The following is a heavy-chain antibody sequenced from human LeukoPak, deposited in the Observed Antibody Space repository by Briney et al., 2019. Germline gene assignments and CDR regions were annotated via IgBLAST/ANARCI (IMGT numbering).Heavy chain of an antibody. CDR1: GFTFSSYA. CDR2: IKQDGSEK. D-gene: IGHD1-26*01. J-gene: IGHJ5*02. V-gene: IGHV3-7*01. CDR3: ARSLVVGATYPYH. Sequence: PGGSLRLSCAASGFTFSSYAMSWVRQAPGKGLEWVANIKQDGSEKYYVDSVEGRFTISRDNAKNSPYLQMNSLRAEDTAVYYCARSLVVGATYPYHWGQGTLVTVSS.